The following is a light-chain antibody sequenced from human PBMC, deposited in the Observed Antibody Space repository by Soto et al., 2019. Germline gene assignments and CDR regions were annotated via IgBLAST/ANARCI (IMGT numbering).Light chain of an antibody. CDR2: GAS. CDR3: QHYSSSPTT. CDR1: QSVSSSY. J-gene: IGKJ1*01. V-gene: IGKV3-20*01. Sequence: EIVLTQSPGTLSLSPGERATLSCRASQSVSSSYLAWYQQKPGQAPRLLIYGASSRATGIPDRFSGSGSGTDFTLTISRLEPEDFAVYYCQHYSSSPTTFGQGTKVDI.